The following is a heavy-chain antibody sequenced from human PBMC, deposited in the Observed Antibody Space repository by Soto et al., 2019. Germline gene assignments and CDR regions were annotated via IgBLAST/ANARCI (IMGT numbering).Heavy chain of an antibody. CDR2: ISGSGGST. Sequence: GGSLRLSCAASGFTFSSYAMSWVRQAPGKGLEWVSAISGSGGSTYYADSVKGRFTISRDNSKNTLYLQMNSLRAEDTAVYYCAKVMDYDFWSGYYAPNNWFDPWGQGTLVTVSS. D-gene: IGHD3-3*01. CDR1: GFTFSSYA. J-gene: IGHJ5*02. CDR3: AKVMDYDFWSGYYAPNNWFDP. V-gene: IGHV3-23*01.